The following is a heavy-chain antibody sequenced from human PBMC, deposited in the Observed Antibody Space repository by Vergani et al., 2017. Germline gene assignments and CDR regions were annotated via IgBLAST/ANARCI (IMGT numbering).Heavy chain of an antibody. CDR1: GDSLSSSDHY. J-gene: IGHJ4*02. Sequence: QVQLQESGPGLVKPSQTLSLTCTVSGDSLSSSDHYWSWIRQRSDKGLEWVGHIFRSGTTYYNPSLKSRLIMSVDTSKNQFSLKLTSVTAADTDMYYCARENVVIARIFDFWGQGILVTVSS. D-gene: IGHD2-21*01. CDR3: ARENVVIARIFDF. V-gene: IGHV4-31*03. CDR2: IFRSGTT.